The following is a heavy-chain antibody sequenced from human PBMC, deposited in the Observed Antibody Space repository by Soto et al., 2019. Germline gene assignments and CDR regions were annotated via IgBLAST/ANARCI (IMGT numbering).Heavy chain of an antibody. CDR1: GFTFSSYA. CDR2: ISGSGGST. J-gene: IGHJ4*02. Sequence: PGGSLRLSCAASGFTFSSYAMSWVRQAPGKGLEWVSAISGSGGSTYYADSVKGRFTISRDNSKNTLYLQMNSLRAEDTVVYFCAKDVTGTSPHPFDYWGQGTLVTVSS. D-gene: IGHD1-20*01. CDR3: AKDVTGTSPHPFDY. V-gene: IGHV3-23*01.